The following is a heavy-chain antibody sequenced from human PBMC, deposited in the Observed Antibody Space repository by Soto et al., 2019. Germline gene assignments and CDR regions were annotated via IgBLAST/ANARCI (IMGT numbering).Heavy chain of an antibody. CDR3: ARLERRLNWFDP. V-gene: IGHV4-39*01. CDR1: GGSISSSSYY. J-gene: IGHJ5*02. D-gene: IGHD1-26*01. CDR2: IYYSGST. Sequence: QLQLQESGPGLVKPSETLSLTCTVSGGSISSSSYYWGWIRQPPGKGLEWIGSIYYSGSTYYNPSLKSRVTISVDTSKNQSSLKLSSVTAADTAVYYCARLERRLNWFDPWGQGTLVTVSS.